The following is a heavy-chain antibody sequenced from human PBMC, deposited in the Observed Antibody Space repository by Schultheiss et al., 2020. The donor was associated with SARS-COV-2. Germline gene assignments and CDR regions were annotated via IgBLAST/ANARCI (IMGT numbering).Heavy chain of an antibody. CDR1: GGSISSYY. V-gene: IGHV4-59*12. D-gene: IGHD5-12*01. CDR3: AREGGFINDDWYFDL. Sequence: SQTLSLTCTVSGGSISSYYWSWIRQPPGKGLEWIGYIYYSGSTNYNPSLKSRVTISVDTSKNQFSLKLSSVTAADTAVYYCAREGGFINDDWYFDLWGRGTLVTVSS. J-gene: IGHJ2*01. CDR2: IYYSGST.